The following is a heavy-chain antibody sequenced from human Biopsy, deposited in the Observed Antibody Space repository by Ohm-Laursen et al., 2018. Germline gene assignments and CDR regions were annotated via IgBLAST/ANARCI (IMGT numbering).Heavy chain of an antibody. CDR3: ARDPRWGPYHMDV. CDR1: GFPFSDYY. CDR2: ISSVGTTI. Sequence: SLRLSCSASGFPFSDYYMRWIRQAPGKGLDWVAYISSVGTTIYYADTVKGRFTISRDNAKNSLYLQMNSLRADDTAVYYCARDPRWGPYHMDVWGQGTPVTVSS. V-gene: IGHV3-11*01. J-gene: IGHJ6*02. D-gene: IGHD4-23*01.